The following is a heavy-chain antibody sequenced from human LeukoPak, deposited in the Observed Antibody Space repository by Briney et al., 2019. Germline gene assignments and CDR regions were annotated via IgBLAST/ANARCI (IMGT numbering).Heavy chain of an antibody. J-gene: IGHJ4*02. CDR2: ISYDGSNK. V-gene: IGHV3-30-3*01. Sequence: RSLRLSCAASGFTFSSYAMHWVRQAPGKGLEWVAVISYDGSNKYYADSVKGRFTISRDNSKNTLYLQMNSLRAEDTAVYYCARDGGAMIVVVMFDYWGQGTLVTVSS. D-gene: IGHD3-22*01. CDR1: GFTFSSYA. CDR3: ARDGGAMIVVVMFDY.